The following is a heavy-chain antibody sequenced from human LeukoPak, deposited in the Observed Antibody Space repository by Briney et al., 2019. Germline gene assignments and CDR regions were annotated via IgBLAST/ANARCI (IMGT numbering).Heavy chain of an antibody. CDR2: IYYSGST. CDR3: ARPRRPGGSYSDLDF. D-gene: IGHD1-26*01. J-gene: IGHJ4*02. V-gene: IGHV4-39*01. CDR1: GVSISSSTFY. Sequence: SETLSLTCTVSGVSISSSTFYWGWIRQPPGKGLEWIGNIYYSGSTNYNPSLKSRITISVDTSKNQFSLKLSSVTAADTAVYYCARPRRPGGSYSDLDFWGQGTQVTVSS.